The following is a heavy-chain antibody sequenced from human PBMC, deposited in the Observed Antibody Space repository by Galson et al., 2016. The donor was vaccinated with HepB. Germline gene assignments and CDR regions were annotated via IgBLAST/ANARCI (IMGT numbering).Heavy chain of an antibody. J-gene: IGHJ4*02. Sequence: SVKVSCKASGGTFSSYAISWVRQAPGQGLEWMRGLIPLFGTANYAQEFQGRVTITADESTSTAYMEPSSLKSEDTAVYYCARGYDNSGYPPTTAVYWGQGTLVTVSS. CDR1: GGTFSSYA. D-gene: IGHD3-22*01. CDR2: LIPLFGTA. V-gene: IGHV1-69*13. CDR3: ARGYDNSGYPPTTAVY.